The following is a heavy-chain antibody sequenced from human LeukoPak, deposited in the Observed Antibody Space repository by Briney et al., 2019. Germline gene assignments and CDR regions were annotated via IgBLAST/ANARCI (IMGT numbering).Heavy chain of an antibody. CDR1: GGSFEHYF. J-gene: IGHJ4*02. CDR2: VYYTGST. CDR3: ASHRRSHGAEY. V-gene: IGHV4-59*08. Sequence: SETLSLTCTVSGGSFEHYFWSWIRQPPGKGLEFLGYVYYTGSTDYSPSLKSRLSITADTAKNQFSLNLRSVTAADTAVYFCASHRRSHGAEYWGQGTLVTVSS. D-gene: IGHD5-18*01.